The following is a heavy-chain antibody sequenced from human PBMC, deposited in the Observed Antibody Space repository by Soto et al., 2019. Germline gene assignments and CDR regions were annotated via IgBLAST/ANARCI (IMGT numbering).Heavy chain of an antibody. D-gene: IGHD3-22*01. CDR1: GGSISSGGYY. J-gene: IGHJ4*02. V-gene: IGHV4-61*08. CDR2: IYDNGIT. Sequence: TSETLSLTCTVSGGSISSGGYYWSWIRQHPGKGLEWIGYIYDNGITSQNPSLKSRVTMSADTSQNQFSLKLTSVTGADTAVYYCARTYDSNGYANEFDSWGQGIMVTVSS. CDR3: ARTYDSNGYANEFDS.